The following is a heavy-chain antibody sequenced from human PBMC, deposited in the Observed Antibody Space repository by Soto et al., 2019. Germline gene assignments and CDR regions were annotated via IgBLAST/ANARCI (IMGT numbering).Heavy chain of an antibody. CDR2: IYYSGST. CDR3: ARGIIAAAGTRGHYYYGMDV. V-gene: IGHV4-31*03. Sequence: SETLSLTCTVSGGSISSGGYYWSWIRQHPGKGLEWIGYIYYSGSTYYNPSLKSRVTISVDTSKNQFSLKLSSVTAADTAVYYCARGIIAAAGTRGHYYYGMDVWGQGTTVTVSS. J-gene: IGHJ6*02. CDR1: GGSISSGGYY. D-gene: IGHD6-13*01.